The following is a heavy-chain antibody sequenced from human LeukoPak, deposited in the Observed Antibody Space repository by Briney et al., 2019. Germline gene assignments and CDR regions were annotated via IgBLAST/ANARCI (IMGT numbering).Heavy chain of an antibody. CDR2: IYSGGST. CDR3: ARDLGVGATSSWFDP. D-gene: IGHD1-26*01. V-gene: IGHV3-53*01. Sequence: PGGSLRLSCAASGFTVSSNYMSWVRQALGEGLERVSVIYSGGSTYYADSVKGRFTISRDNSKNTLYLQMNSLRAEDTAVYYCARDLGVGATSSWFDPWGQGTLVTVSS. CDR1: GFTVSSNY. J-gene: IGHJ5*02.